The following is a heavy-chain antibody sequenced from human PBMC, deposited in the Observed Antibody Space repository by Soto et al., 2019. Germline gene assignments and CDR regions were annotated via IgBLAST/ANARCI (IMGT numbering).Heavy chain of an antibody. V-gene: IGHV3-9*01. Sequence: HPGGSLRLSCAASGFTFDDYAMHWVRQAPGKGLEWVSGISWNSGSIGYADSVKGRFTISRDNAKNSLYLQMNSLRAEDTALYYCAKDIPGEQWQDAFDIWGQGTMVTVSS. J-gene: IGHJ3*02. CDR1: GFTFDDYA. CDR3: AKDIPGEQWQDAFDI. CDR2: ISWNSGSI. D-gene: IGHD6-19*01.